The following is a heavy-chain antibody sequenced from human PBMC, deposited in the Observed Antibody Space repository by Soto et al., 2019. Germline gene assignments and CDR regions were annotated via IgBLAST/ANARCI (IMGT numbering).Heavy chain of an antibody. D-gene: IGHD1-1*01. CDR2: IYYSGST. CDR1: GGSISNYY. J-gene: IGHJ6*02. Sequence: QVQLQESGPGLVKPSETLSLTCTVSGGSISNYYWSWIRQPPGKGLEWIGYIYYSGSTNYNPSLKSRVTISVDTSKNQFSLKLSSVTAADTAVYYCARDKVYIGVSGTHYYYGMDVWGQGTTVTVSS. CDR3: ARDKVYIGVSGTHYYYGMDV. V-gene: IGHV4-59*01.